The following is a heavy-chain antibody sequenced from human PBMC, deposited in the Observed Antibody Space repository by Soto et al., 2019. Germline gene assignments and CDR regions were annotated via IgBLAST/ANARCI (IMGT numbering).Heavy chain of an antibody. CDR1: GGSFSGYY. Sequence: SETLSLTCAVYGGSFSGYYWSWIRQPPGKGLEWIGEINHSGSTNYNPSLKSRVTISVDTSKNQFSLKLSSVTAADTAVYYCARAPEGYYFDYWGQGTLVTVSS. CDR3: ARAPEGYYFDY. V-gene: IGHV4-34*01. CDR2: INHSGST. J-gene: IGHJ4*02.